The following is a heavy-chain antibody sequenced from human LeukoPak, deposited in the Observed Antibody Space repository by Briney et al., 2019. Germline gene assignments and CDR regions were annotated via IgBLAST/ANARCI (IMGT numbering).Heavy chain of an antibody. D-gene: IGHD5-24*01. CDR3: AKADEMATIGAIDY. CDR1: GFTFTSYG. V-gene: IGHV3-30*02. CDR2: IRYDGSNK. J-gene: IGHJ4*02. Sequence: QSGGSLRLSCAASGFTFTSYGMHWVRQAPGKGLEWVAFIRYDGSNKYYADSVKGRFTISRDKSKNTLYLQMISLRPEDTAVYYCAKADEMATIGAIDYWGQGTLVTVSS.